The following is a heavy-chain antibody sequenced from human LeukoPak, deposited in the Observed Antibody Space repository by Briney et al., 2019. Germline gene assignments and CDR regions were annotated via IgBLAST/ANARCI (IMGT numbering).Heavy chain of an antibody. CDR1: GGTFSSYA. CDR3: ARGEAFGYCGGDGCPYYFDY. CDR2: IIPIFGTA. Sequence: ASVKVSCKASGGTFSSYAISWVRQAPGQGLEWMGRIIPIFGTANYAQKFQGRVTITTDESTSTAYMELSSLRSEDTAVYYSARGEAFGYCGGDGCPYYFDYWGQGTLVTVSS. J-gene: IGHJ4*02. D-gene: IGHD2-21*02. V-gene: IGHV1-69*05.